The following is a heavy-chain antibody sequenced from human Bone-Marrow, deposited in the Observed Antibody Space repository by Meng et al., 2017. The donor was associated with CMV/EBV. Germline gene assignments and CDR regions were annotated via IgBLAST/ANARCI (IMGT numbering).Heavy chain of an antibody. CDR3: ASPKAHLGVAARPGPLDY. J-gene: IGHJ4*02. CDR1: RFTVSSNY. Sequence: GGSLRLSCAASRFTVSSNYMSWVRQAPGKGLEWVSVIYSGGSTYYADSVKGRFTISRDNAKTSLYLQMDSLRAAETAVYYCASPKAHLGVAARPGPLDYWGQGTLVTVSS. CDR2: IYSGGST. D-gene: IGHD6-6*01. V-gene: IGHV3-53*01.